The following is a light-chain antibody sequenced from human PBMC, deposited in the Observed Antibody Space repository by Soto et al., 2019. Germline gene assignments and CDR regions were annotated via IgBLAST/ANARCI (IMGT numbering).Light chain of an antibody. CDR1: QSISKTY. CDR2: GAS. CDR3: QQFSASPYT. Sequence: EIMLTQSPDILSLSPGERATLSCWASQSISKTYVAWYQQRPGQAPKLLISGASGWAIGIPDRFNASGSGTDFSLTISNIDPEDCAIYYCQQFSASPYTFGQGTRLDI. V-gene: IGKV3-20*01. J-gene: IGKJ2*01.